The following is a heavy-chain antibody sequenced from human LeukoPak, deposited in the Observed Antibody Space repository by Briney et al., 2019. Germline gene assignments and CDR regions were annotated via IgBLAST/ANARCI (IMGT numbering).Heavy chain of an antibody. Sequence: GGSLRLSCAASGFTSSRYAMSWVRQAPGKGLEWVSAINGSGGSTYYADSVKGRFTISRDNSKNTLYLQMNSLRAEDTAVYYCAKLNAITNFGGAYNWFDPWGQRTLVTVSS. D-gene: IGHD3-3*01. J-gene: IGHJ5*02. CDR3: AKLNAITNFGGAYNWFDP. V-gene: IGHV3-23*01. CDR2: INGSGGST. CDR1: GFTSSRYA.